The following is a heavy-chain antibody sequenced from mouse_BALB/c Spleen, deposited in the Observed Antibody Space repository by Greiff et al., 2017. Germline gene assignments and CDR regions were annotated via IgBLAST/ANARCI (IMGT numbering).Heavy chain of an antibody. V-gene: IGHV1-69*01. J-gene: IGHJ3*01. CDR3: ARGGNSPAY. Sequence: VQLQQPGAELVMPGASVKMSCKASGYTFTDYWMHWVKQRPGQGLEWIGAIDTSDSYTSYNQKFKGKATLTVDESSSTAYMQLSSLTSEDSAVYYCARGGNSPAYWGQGTLVTVSA. CDR1: GYTFTDYW. D-gene: IGHD2-1*01. CDR2: IDTSDSYT.